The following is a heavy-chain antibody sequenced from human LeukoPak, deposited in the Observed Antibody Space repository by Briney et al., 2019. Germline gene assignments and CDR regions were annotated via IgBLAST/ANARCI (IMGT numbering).Heavy chain of an antibody. J-gene: IGHJ4*02. CDR2: IYVNGAT. Sequence: SETLSLTCTVSGSADSISSYYLNWIRQPSGKGLEWIGRIYVNGATKYSPSFNSRVTMSLGKSRNQFSLNLRSVTAADTAVYYCARGVYIAAAQYGYWGQGTLVTVSS. CDR3: ARGVYIAAAQYGY. D-gene: IGHD6-13*01. CDR1: GSADSISSYY. V-gene: IGHV4-4*07.